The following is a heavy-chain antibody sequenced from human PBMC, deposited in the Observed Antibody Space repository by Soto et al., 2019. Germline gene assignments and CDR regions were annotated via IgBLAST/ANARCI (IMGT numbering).Heavy chain of an antibody. J-gene: IGHJ4*02. D-gene: IGHD3-22*01. CDR3: AKEVFDGSDFDY. CDR2: ISGSGGST. CDR1: GFTFSSYA. V-gene: IGHV3-23*01. Sequence: EVQLLESGGGLVQPGGSLRLSCAASGFTFSSYAMSWVRQAPGKGLEWVSAISGSGGSTYYADSVKGRFTISIDNSKNTVYLQMNSLRAEDTAVYYCAKEVFDGSDFDYWGKGTLVTVSS.